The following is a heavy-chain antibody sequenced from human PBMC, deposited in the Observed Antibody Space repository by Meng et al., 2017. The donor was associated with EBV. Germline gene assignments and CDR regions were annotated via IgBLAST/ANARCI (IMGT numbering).Heavy chain of an antibody. CDR1: GGSISSSNW. CDR3: ARDREGDYGDYGSHYYFDD. J-gene: IGHJ4*02. V-gene: IGHV4-4*02. Sequence: QVQLQESGPGLVKPSRTLSLTCAVSGGSISSSNWWSWVRQPPGKGLEWIGEIYHSGSTNYNPSLKSRVTISVDKSKNQFSLKLSSVTAADTAVYYCARDREGDYGDYGSHYYFDDWGQGPLGTVSS. D-gene: IGHD4-17*01. CDR2: IYHSGST.